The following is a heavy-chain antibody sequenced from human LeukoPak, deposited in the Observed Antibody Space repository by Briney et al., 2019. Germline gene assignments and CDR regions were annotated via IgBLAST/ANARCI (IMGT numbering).Heavy chain of an antibody. V-gene: IGHV1-8*01. CDR1: VYTFTSYD. Sequence: ASVKVSCRASVYTFTSYDINWVRQATAQGLEWMGWMNPNSGNTGNAQMFQGRVAMTRNTSISTAYMELNSLRSEDTAVYYCARWDDMDAFDIWGQGTMVTVSS. D-gene: IGHD3-9*01. CDR3: ARWDDMDAFDI. CDR2: MNPNSGNT. J-gene: IGHJ3*02.